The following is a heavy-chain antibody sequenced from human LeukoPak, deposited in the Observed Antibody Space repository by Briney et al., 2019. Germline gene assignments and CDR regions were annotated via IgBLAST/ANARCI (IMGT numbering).Heavy chain of an antibody. D-gene: IGHD5-24*01. CDR3: VKDDGWVQYAN. CDR1: GFTFSRNG. V-gene: IGHV3-23*01. Sequence: GSLRLSCAASGFTFSRNGMTWVRQAPGKGLEWVSAISGSGGNTYYADSVKGRFTISRDNSKNTLYLQMNSLRAEDTAVYYCVKDDGWVQYANWGQGTLVTVSS. CDR2: ISGSGGNT. J-gene: IGHJ4*02.